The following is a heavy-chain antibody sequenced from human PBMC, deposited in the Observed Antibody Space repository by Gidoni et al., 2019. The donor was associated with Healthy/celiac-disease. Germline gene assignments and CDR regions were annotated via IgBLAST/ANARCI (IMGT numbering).Heavy chain of an antibody. D-gene: IGHD4-17*01. CDR2: IYYSGST. J-gene: IGHJ3*02. V-gene: IGHV4-59*13. CDR3: ARSALHGDYDLGI. Sequence: GKGLEWIGYIYYSGSTNYNPSLKSRVTISVDTSKNQFSLKLSSVTAADTAVYYCARSALHGDYDLGIWGQGTMVTVSS.